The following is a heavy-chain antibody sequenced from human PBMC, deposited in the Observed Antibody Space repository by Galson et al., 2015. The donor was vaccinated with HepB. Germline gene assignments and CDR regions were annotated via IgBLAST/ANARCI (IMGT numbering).Heavy chain of an antibody. J-gene: IGHJ4*02. CDR1: GFTFSSYA. CDR3: AKLPGYYYDSSGYIYFDY. Sequence: SLRLSCAASGFTFSSYAMSWVRQAPGKGLEWVSAISGSGGSTYYADSVKGRFTISRDNSKNTLYLRMNSLRAEDTAVYYCAKLPGYYYDSSGYIYFDYWGQGTLVTVSS. D-gene: IGHD3-22*01. V-gene: IGHV3-23*01. CDR2: ISGSGGST.